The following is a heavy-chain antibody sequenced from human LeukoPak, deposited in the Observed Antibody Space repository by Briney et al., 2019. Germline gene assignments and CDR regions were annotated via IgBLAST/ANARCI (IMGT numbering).Heavy chain of an antibody. CDR1: GFTFGDYA. CDR2: IRGKAYGGTT. J-gene: IGHJ4*02. Sequence: GGSLRLSCTSSGFTFGDYAMSWFRQAPGKGLEWVAFIRGKAYGGTTEYAASVKGRFIISRDDSKSIAYLQMNSLKTEDTAVYYCTKYSGRIDYWGQGTLVTDSS. CDR3: TKYSGRIDY. V-gene: IGHV3-49*03. D-gene: IGHD5-18*01.